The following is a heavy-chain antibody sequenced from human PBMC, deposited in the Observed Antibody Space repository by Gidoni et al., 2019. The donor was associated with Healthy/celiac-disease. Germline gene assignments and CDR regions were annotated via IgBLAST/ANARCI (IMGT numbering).Heavy chain of an antibody. CDR2: INPSGGSK. V-gene: IGHV1-46*01. J-gene: IGHJ1*01. CDR3: ARAYGDYFLSEYFQH. CDR1: GYTFPSYY. Sequence: QVHLVQSGAAVTKPGASVKVSCKSSGYTFPSYYMHWVRQAPGQGLEWMGIINPSGGSKSYAQKFQGRVTMTRDTSTSTVYMERSSLRSEDTAVDYCARAYGDYFLSEYFQHWGQGTLVTVSS. D-gene: IGHD4-17*01.